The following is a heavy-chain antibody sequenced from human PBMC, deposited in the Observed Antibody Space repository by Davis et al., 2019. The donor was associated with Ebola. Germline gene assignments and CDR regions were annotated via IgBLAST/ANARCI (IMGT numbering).Heavy chain of an antibody. D-gene: IGHD3-22*01. CDR3: ARDRDYYDTSAYHPRGWFDS. CDR1: GFTFSSYS. CDR2: ISSSSSYI. J-gene: IGHJ5*01. V-gene: IGHV3-21*01. Sequence: GESLKTPCPASGFTFSSYSMNRVRQAPGKGLEWVSSISSSSSYIYYADSVKGRFTISRDNAKNSLDLHMNSLRAEDTAVYYCARDRDYYDTSAYHPRGWFDSWGQGTLVIVSS.